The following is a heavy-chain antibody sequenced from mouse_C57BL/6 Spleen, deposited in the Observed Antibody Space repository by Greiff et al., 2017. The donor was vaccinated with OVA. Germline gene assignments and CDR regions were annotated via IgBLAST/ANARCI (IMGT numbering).Heavy chain of an antibody. CDR2: ISSGGDYI. J-gene: IGHJ2*01. CDR1: GFTFSSYA. Sequence: DVMLVESGEGLVKPGGSLKLSCAASGFTFSSYAMSWVRQTPEKRLEWVAYISSGGDYIYYADTVKGRFTISRDNARNTLYLQMSSLKSEDTAMYYCTIYYDYDGYYFDYWGQGTTLTVSS. CDR3: TIYYDYDGYYFDY. V-gene: IGHV5-9-1*02. D-gene: IGHD2-4*01.